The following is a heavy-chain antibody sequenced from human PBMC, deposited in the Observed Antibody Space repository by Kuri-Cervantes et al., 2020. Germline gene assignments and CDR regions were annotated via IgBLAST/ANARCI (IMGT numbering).Heavy chain of an antibody. Sequence: GGSLRLSCAASGFTFSSYGMHWVRQAPGKGLEWVSALSAGGGSTYYADSAKGRFTISRDNSKNTLYLQMNSLRAEDTAVYYCAKDSHAARDSWGQGTLVTVSS. V-gene: IGHV3-23*01. CDR2: LSAGGGST. CDR3: AKDSHAARDS. J-gene: IGHJ4*02. D-gene: IGHD6-6*01. CDR1: GFTFSSYG.